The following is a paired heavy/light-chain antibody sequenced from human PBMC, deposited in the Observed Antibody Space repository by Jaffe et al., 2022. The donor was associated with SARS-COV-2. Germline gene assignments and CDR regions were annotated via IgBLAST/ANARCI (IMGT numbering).Light chain of an antibody. V-gene: IGKV3-20*01. CDR1: QSVSSSY. J-gene: IGKJ5*01. Sequence: EIVLTQSPGTLSLSPGEIATLSCRASQSVSSSYLAWYQQKPGQAPRLLIYGASSRATGIPDRFSGSGSGTDFTLTISRLEPEDFAVYYCQQYGSARITFGQGTRLDLK. CDR3: QQYGSARIT. CDR2: GAS.
Heavy chain of an antibody. Sequence: EVQLLESGGGLVQPGGSLRLSCAASGFTFASYALSWVRQAPGRGPEWVSGITGSGASTYYADSVKGRFTISRDNSKNTLYLQMSSLRAEDTAVYYCAKDIPSPELRFNFDYWGQGTLVTVSS. CDR1: GFTFASYA. V-gene: IGHV3-23*01. D-gene: IGHD1-7*01. CDR2: ITGSGAST. CDR3: AKDIPSPELRFNFDY. J-gene: IGHJ4*02.